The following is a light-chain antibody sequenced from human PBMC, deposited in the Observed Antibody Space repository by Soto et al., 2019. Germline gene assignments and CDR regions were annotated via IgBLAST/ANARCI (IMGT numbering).Light chain of an antibody. Sequence: EIVLTQSPATLSLSPGERATLSCRASQSVSSYLAWYQQKPGQAPRLLIYDASNRATGIPARFSGSGSGTVFTLAINSLGPEDFAVYYCQQSSNWPRTLGEWTWVDIK. J-gene: IGKJ1*01. CDR1: QSVSSY. CDR2: DAS. CDR3: QQSSNWPRT. V-gene: IGKV3-11*01.